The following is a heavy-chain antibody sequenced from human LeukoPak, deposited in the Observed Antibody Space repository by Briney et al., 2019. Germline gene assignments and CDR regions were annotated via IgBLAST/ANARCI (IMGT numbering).Heavy chain of an antibody. J-gene: IGHJ4*02. D-gene: IGHD6-13*01. V-gene: IGHV3-23*01. CDR2: ITSGSGSNV. CDR1: GFTFSSHA. CDR3: ARHGSWSFDH. Sequence: TGGSLRLSCAASGFTFSSHAMSWVRQAPGKGLEWVSAITSGSGSNVYYTDSLKGRFTISRDNSKNTLYLQMNSLRAEDTAVYYCARHGSWSFDHWGQGTLVTVSA.